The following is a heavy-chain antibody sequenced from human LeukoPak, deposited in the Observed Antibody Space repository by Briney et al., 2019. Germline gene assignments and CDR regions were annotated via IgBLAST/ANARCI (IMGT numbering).Heavy chain of an antibody. J-gene: IGHJ4*02. CDR1: GDSIRSYY. V-gene: IGHV4-4*07. Sequence: PSETLSLACTVSGDSIRSYYWSWIRQPAGKGLEWIGRVYTSGSTNYNPSLKSRVTISVETSKNEFSLKLRSVTAADTAVYYCARVTGYRIEDYFDYWGQGTLVTVSS. CDR2: VYTSGST. D-gene: IGHD6-13*01. CDR3: ARVTGYRIEDYFDY.